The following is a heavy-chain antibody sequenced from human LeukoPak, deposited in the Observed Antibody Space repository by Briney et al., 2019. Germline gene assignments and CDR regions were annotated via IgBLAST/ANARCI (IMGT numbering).Heavy chain of an antibody. CDR2: IYYSGST. J-gene: IGHJ6*02. V-gene: IGHV4-59*01. Sequence: SETLSLTCTVSGGSISSYYWSWIRQPPGKGLEWIGYIYYSGSTNYNPSLKSRVTISVDTSKNQFSLKLSSVTAADTAVYYCARDAPYSSGWYEDYYYYGMDVWGQGTTVTVSS. D-gene: IGHD6-19*01. CDR1: GGSISSYY. CDR3: ARDAPYSSGWYEDYYYYGMDV.